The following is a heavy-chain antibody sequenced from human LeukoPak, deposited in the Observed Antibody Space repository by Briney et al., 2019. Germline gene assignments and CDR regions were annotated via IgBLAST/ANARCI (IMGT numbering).Heavy chain of an antibody. Sequence: TGGSLRLSCAASGFTFSSNAMSCVRQAPGKGLEWVSAIRGSGGSTYYADSVKGRFTISRDNSMNTLSLQMNSLRAEDTALYYCAKSSSWTYHYLDYWGQGALVTVSS. CDR2: IRGSGGST. CDR1: GFTFSSNA. CDR3: AKSSSWTYHYLDY. V-gene: IGHV3-23*01. J-gene: IGHJ4*02. D-gene: IGHD6-13*01.